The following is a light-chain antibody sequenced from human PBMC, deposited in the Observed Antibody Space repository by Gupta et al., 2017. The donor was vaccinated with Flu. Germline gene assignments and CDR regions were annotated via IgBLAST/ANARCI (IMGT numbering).Light chain of an antibody. CDR3: QQGSHWPHCT. CDR2: DAS. CDR1: QSVSSY. Sequence: EIVLKQSPGTLSLSPGERANLSCRASQSVSSYLAWYQQKPGQAPRLLIYDASNRDTGIPARFSGSGYGTDFTLTINSRKPEDFAIYHCQQGSHWPHCTFGQGTKMEMK. J-gene: IGKJ2*02. V-gene: IGKV3-11*01.